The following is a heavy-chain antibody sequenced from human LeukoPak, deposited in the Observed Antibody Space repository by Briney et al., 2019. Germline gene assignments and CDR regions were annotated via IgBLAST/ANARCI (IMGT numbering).Heavy chain of an antibody. Sequence: PSETLSLTCAVYGGSFSGYYWSWIRQPPGKGLEWTGEINHSGSTNYNPSLKSRVTISVDTSKNQFSLKLSSVTAADTAVYYCARGKVGAIGYWGQGTLVTVSS. CDR1: GGSFSGYY. CDR3: ARGKVGAIGY. D-gene: IGHD1-26*01. V-gene: IGHV4-34*01. J-gene: IGHJ4*02. CDR2: INHSGST.